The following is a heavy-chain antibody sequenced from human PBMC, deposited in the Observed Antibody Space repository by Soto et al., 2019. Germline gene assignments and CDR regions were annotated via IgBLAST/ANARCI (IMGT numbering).Heavy chain of an antibody. V-gene: IGHV3-66*01. CDR1: GFTVSSNY. D-gene: IGHD2-15*01. J-gene: IGHJ5*02. CDR2: IYSGGST. CDR3: ARGPQWYNWFDP. Sequence: GGSLRLSCAASGFTVSSNYMSWVRQAPGKGLEWVSVIYSGGSTYYADSGKGRFTISRDNSKNTLYLQMNSLRAEDTAVYYCARGPQWYNWFDPWGQGTLVTVSS.